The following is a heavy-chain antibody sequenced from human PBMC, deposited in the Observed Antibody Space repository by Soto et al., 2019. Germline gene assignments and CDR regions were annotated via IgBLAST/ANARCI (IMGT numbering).Heavy chain of an antibody. Sequence: PSETLSLTCTVSGGSISSSSYYWGWIRQPPGKGLEWIGSIYYSGSTYYNPSLKSRVTISVDTSKNQFSLKLSSVTAADTAVYYCARGSMVRGVIYFDYWGQGTLVTVSS. D-gene: IGHD3-10*01. J-gene: IGHJ4*02. V-gene: IGHV4-39*07. CDR3: ARGSMVRGVIYFDY. CDR1: GGSISSSSYY. CDR2: IYYSGST.